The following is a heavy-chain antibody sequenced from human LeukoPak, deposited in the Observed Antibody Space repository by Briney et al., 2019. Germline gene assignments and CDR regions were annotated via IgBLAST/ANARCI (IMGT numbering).Heavy chain of an antibody. D-gene: IGHD1-1*01. V-gene: IGHV3-23*01. Sequence: GGSLRLSCAASGFTFSSYAMSWVRQAPGKGLEWVSAISGSGGSTYYADSVKGRFTISRDSSKNTLYLQMNSLRAEDTAVYYCAKDQLGPKFADYWGQGTLVTVSS. CDR1: GFTFSSYA. J-gene: IGHJ4*02. CDR3: AKDQLGPKFADY. CDR2: ISGSGGST.